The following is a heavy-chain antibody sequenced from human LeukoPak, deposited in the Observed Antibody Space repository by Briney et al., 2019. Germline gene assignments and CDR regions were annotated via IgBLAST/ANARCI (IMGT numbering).Heavy chain of an antibody. CDR2: ISSGSTYM. CDR3: GRVGGRSKAAKGDAFDI. D-gene: IGHD6-6*01. V-gene: IGHV3-21*01. CDR1: GFTFSSYS. Sequence: PGGSLRLSCAASGFTFSSYSMNWVRQAPGKGLEWVSCISSGSTYMYYADSVKGRFTISRDNAQNSMYLQMNSLRAEDTAVYYCGRVGGRSKAAKGDAFDIWGQGTMVVVSS. J-gene: IGHJ3*02.